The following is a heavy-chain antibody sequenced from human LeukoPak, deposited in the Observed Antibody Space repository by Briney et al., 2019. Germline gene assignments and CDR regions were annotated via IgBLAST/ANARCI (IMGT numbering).Heavy chain of an antibody. CDR1: GFIVSSNS. CDR3: AREGAHSPYAFDY. Sequence: PGGSPRLSCAASGFIVSSNSMTWVRQAPGKGLEWVSFIHSGGTAYYADSVKGRFTISRQNSRNRLYLQMNSLRVEDTAVYYCAREGAHSPYAFDYWGQGTLVTVSS. V-gene: IGHV3-53*04. CDR2: IHSGGTA. D-gene: IGHD1-26*01. J-gene: IGHJ4*02.